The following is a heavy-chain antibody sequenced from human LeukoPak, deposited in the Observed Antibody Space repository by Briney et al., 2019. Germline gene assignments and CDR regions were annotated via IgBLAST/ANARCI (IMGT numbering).Heavy chain of an antibody. D-gene: IGHD3-22*01. CDR1: GYSXSSGYY. V-gene: IGHV4-38-2*01. J-gene: IGHJ3*02. CDR2: IYHSGST. CDR3: ARSYDSSGYYYSAFDI. Sequence: XXXTXXVSGYSXSSGYYWGWIRPPPGKGLEWIGSIYHSGSTYYNPSLKSRVTISVDTSKNQFSLKLSSVTAADTAVYYCARSYDSSGYYYSAFDIWGQGTMVTVSS.